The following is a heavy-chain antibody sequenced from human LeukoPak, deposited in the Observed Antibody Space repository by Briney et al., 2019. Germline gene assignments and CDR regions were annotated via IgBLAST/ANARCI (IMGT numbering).Heavy chain of an antibody. CDR1: GFTFSSYW. CDR3: ARVGGLRFLEWLSLYYYYGMDV. CDR2: IKQDGSEK. V-gene: IGHV3-7*03. Sequence: PGGSLRLSCAASGFTFSSYWMSWVRQAPGKGLEWVANIKQDGSEKYYVDSVKGRFTISRDNAKNSLYLQMNSLRAEDTAVYYCARVGGLRFLEWLSLYYYYGMDVWGQGTTATVSS. J-gene: IGHJ6*02. D-gene: IGHD3-3*01.